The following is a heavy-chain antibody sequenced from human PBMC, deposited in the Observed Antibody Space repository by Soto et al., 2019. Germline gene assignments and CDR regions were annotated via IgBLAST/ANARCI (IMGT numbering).Heavy chain of an antibody. Sequence: QPGGSLRLSCAASGFTFSSYGMHWVRQAPGKGQEWVAVISYDGSNKYYADAVKGRFTISRDNSKNTLYLQMNSLRAEDTAVYYCAKGHKYEVGYCSGGSCYDLGNYYYGMDVWGQGTTVTVSS. D-gene: IGHD2-15*01. CDR1: GFTFSSYG. V-gene: IGHV3-30*18. CDR3: AKGHKYEVGYCSGGSCYDLGNYYYGMDV. CDR2: ISYDGSNK. J-gene: IGHJ6*02.